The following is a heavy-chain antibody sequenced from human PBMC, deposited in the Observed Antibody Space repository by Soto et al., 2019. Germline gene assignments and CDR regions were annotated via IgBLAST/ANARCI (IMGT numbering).Heavy chain of an antibody. J-gene: IGHJ4*02. D-gene: IGHD2-2*01. V-gene: IGHV3-33*01. Sequence: PGGSLRLSCAASGFTFSSYGMHWVRQAPGKGLEWVAVIWYDGSNKYYADSVKGRFTISRDNSKNTLYLQMNSLRAEDTAVYYCAREFCSSTSCSEYYFDYWGQGTLVTVSS. CDR1: GFTFSSYG. CDR2: IWYDGSNK. CDR3: AREFCSSTSCSEYYFDY.